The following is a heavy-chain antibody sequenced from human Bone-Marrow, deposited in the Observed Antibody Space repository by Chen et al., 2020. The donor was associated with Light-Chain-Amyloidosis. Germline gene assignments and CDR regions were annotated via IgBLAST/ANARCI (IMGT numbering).Heavy chain of an antibody. Sequence: VQLVESGGGVVQPGGSLRLSCAASGFTFASYTMNWVRQAPGKGREWVSSIDSSGTYINYADSTSGRFSISRDNAKNSLYLQITSLRAEDTAVYYCARDQVEYKFFYYMDVWGKGTTVTVSS. V-gene: IGHV3-21*06. J-gene: IGHJ6*03. CDR2: IDSSGTYI. CDR3: ARDQVEYKFFYYMDV. CDR1: GFTFASYT. D-gene: IGHD6-6*01.